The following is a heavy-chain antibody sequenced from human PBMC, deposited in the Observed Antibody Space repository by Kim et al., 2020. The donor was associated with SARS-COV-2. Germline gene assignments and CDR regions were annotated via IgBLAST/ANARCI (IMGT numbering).Heavy chain of an antibody. CDR2: INAGNGNT. J-gene: IGHJ5*01. CDR3: GGSYSSGWYES. CDR1: GYTFTNYA. D-gene: IGHD3-22*01. V-gene: IGHV1-3*01. Sequence: ASVKVSCKASGYTFTNYAMHWVRQAPGQRLEWMGWINAGNGNTKYSQKFQDRVTITSDTSASTAYMELGSLRSEDTAVYYCGGSYSSGWYESWGQGTLVTVSS.